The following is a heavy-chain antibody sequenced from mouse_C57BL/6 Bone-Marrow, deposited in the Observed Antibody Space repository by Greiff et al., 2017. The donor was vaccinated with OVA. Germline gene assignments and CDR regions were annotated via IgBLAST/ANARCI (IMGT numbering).Heavy chain of an antibody. CDR2: IDPSDSYT. V-gene: IGHV1-50*01. CDR3: ARDWFAY. J-gene: IGHJ3*01. CDR1: GYTFNSYW. Sequence: VQLQQPGAELVKPGASVKLSCKASGYTFNSYWMQWVKQRPGQGLEWIGEIDPSDSYTNYNQKFKGKATLTVDKSSSTAYMQLSSLTSEDSAVYYCARDWFAYWGQGTLVTVSA.